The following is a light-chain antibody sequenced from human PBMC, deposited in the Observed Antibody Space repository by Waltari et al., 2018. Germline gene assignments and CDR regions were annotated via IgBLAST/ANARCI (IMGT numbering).Light chain of an antibody. Sequence: QAALTQPPSVSGSPGRSVTISCAGTTRDVGFSNRVFWYQQTPGPAPKLIVYQVSNRPSGVPDRFAGSKSGSTASLTISGLQAEDAADYYCYSYTTSGIYVFGTGTKVSVL. CDR3: YSYTTSGIYV. J-gene: IGLJ1*01. CDR2: QVS. V-gene: IGLV2-18*02. CDR1: TRDVGFSNR.